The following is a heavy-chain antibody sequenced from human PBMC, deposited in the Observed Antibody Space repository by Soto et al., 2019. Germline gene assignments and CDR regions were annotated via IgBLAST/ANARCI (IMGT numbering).Heavy chain of an antibody. CDR3: ARDGYGYNSLDN. Sequence: EVQLVESRGGSVQPGGSLRLSCATSGFTLRNYWMVWVRQAPGKGLEWVANINEDGGGKYFGDSVRGRFTVSRDNAKNSLYLQMNNLRAEDTAVYYCARDGYGYNSLDNWGQGTLVTVSS. J-gene: IGHJ4*02. V-gene: IGHV3-7*01. CDR1: GFTLRNYW. D-gene: IGHD3-16*02. CDR2: INEDGGGK.